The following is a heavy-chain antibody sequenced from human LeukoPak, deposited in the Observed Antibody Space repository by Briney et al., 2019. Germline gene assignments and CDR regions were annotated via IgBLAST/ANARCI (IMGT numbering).Heavy chain of an antibody. CDR2: IYYSGST. CDR3: ARAVRITMIVVVILDAFDI. Sequence: SETLSLTCTVSGGSISSYYWSWIRQPPGKGLEWIGYIYYSGSTNYNPSLKSRVTISVDTSKNQFSLKLSSVTAADTAVYYCARAVRITMIVVVILDAFDIWGQGTMVTVSS. D-gene: IGHD3-22*01. J-gene: IGHJ3*02. CDR1: GGSISSYY. V-gene: IGHV4-59*12.